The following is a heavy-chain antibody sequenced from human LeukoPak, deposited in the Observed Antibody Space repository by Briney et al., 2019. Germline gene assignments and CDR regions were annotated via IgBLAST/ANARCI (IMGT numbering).Heavy chain of an antibody. J-gene: IGHJ5*02. D-gene: IGHD3-22*01. V-gene: IGHV1-2*06. CDR3: ARDWYYYDSSGYYYVDWFDP. CDR1: GYTFTGYY. Sequence: ASVKVSCKASGYTFTGYYMHWVRQAPGQGLEWMGRINPNSGGTNYAQKFQGRVTMTRDTSISTAYMEPSRLRSDDTAGYYCARDWYYYDSSGYYYVDWFDPWGQGTLVTVSS. CDR2: INPNSGGT.